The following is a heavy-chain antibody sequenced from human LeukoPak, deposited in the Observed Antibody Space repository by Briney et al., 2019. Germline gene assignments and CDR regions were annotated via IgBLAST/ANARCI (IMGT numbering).Heavy chain of an antibody. Sequence: GGSLRLSCAASGFTFSTYAMNWVRQAPGKGLEWVSYISSSGSTIYYADSVKGRFTISRDNAKNSLYLQMNSLRAEDTAVYYCARDRRWLQVWGQGTLVTVSS. V-gene: IGHV3-11*01. D-gene: IGHD5-24*01. CDR3: ARDRRWLQV. CDR1: GFTFSTYA. CDR2: ISSSGSTI. J-gene: IGHJ4*02.